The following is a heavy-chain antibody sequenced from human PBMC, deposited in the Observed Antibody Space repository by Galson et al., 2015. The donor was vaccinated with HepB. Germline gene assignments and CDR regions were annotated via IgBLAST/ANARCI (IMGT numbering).Heavy chain of an antibody. CDR3: ARVLSPKALYYYYGMDV. J-gene: IGHJ6*02. V-gene: IGHV3-21*01. Sequence: SLRLSCAASGFTFSSYSMNWVRQAPGKGLEWVSSISSSSSYIYYADSVKGRFTISRDNAKNSLYLQMNSLRAEDTAVYYCARVLSPKALYYYYGMDVWGQGTTVTVSS. CDR1: GFTFSSYS. CDR2: ISSSSSYI. D-gene: IGHD3-16*02.